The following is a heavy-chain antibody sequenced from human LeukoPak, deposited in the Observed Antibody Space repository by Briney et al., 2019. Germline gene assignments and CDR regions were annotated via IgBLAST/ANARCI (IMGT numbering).Heavy chain of an antibody. V-gene: IGHV5-51*01. J-gene: IGHJ4*02. Sequence: GESLKISCKGSGYSFTSYWIGWVRQMPGKGVEWMGIIYPGDSDNRYSPSFQGQVTISADNSISTAYLQWSSLKASDTAMYYCARRIGYSGSYFNYFDYWGQGTLVTVSS. CDR2: IYPGDSDN. CDR3: ARRIGYSGSYFNYFDY. D-gene: IGHD1-26*01. CDR1: GYSFTSYW.